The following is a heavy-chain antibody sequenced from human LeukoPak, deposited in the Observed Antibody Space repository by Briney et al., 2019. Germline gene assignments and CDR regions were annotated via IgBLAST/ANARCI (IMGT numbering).Heavy chain of an antibody. V-gene: IGHV3-30-3*01. CDR3: ARDWAVGYYGSGSYYNDVY. D-gene: IGHD3-10*01. Sequence: GGSLGLSCAASGFTFSSYAMHWVRQAPGKGLEWVAVISYDGSNKYYADSVKGRFTISRDNSKNTLYLQMNSLRAEDTAVYYCARDWAVGYYGSGSYYNDVYWGQGTLVTVSS. CDR2: ISYDGSNK. CDR1: GFTFSSYA. J-gene: IGHJ4*02.